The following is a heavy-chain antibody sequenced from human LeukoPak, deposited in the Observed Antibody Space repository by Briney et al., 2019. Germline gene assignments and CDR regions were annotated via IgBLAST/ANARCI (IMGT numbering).Heavy chain of an antibody. J-gene: IGHJ4*02. D-gene: IGHD3-3*01. Sequence: PSETLSLTCTVSGGSVSSGSYYWSWIRQPPGKGLEWIGYIYYSGSTNYNPSLKSRVTISVDTSKNQFSLKLSSVTAADTAVYHCARDRAPYDFWSGYYRVAGGYFDYWGQGTLVTVSS. CDR3: ARDRAPYDFWSGYYRVAGGYFDY. CDR2: IYYSGST. CDR1: GGSVSSGSYY. V-gene: IGHV4-61*01.